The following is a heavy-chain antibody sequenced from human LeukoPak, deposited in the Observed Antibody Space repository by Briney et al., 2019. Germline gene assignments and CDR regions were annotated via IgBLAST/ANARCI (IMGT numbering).Heavy chain of an antibody. CDR3: ARDTSGYGDLGFDY. J-gene: IGHJ4*02. V-gene: IGHV1-18*01. CDR1: GYTFTGQY. D-gene: IGHD4-17*01. Sequence: ASVKVSCKASGYTFTGQYLHWVRQAPGQGLEWMGWISAYNGNTNYAQKLQGRVTMTTDTSTSTAYMELRSLRSDDTAVYYCARDTSGYGDLGFDYWGQGTLVTVSS. CDR2: ISAYNGNT.